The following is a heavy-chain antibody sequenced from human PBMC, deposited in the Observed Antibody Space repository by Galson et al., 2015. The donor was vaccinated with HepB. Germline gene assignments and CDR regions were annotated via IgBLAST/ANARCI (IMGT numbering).Heavy chain of an antibody. CDR3: ARVADYYGSGSYNNWFDP. Sequence: LSLTCTVSGGSIRSYYWSWIRQPPGKGLEWIGYIYYSGSTNYNPSLKSRVTISVDTSKNQFSLKLSSVTAADTAVYYCARVADYYGSGSYNNWFDPWGQGTLVTVSS. CDR2: IYYSGST. J-gene: IGHJ5*02. CDR1: GGSIRSYY. D-gene: IGHD3-10*01. V-gene: IGHV4-59*01.